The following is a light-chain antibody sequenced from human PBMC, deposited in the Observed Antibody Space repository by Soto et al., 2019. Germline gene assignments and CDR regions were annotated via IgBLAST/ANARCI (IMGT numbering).Light chain of an antibody. Sequence: QSALTQPASVSGSPGQSITISCTGTSSDVGGYNYVSWYQQHPGKAPKLMIYDVSNRPSGVSNRFSGSKSGNTASLTISWLKTEDDADYYSSSYTSSSYYDFVTGTKLTVL. V-gene: IGLV2-14*01. J-gene: IGLJ1*01. CDR1: SSDVGGYNY. CDR3: SSYTSSSYYD. CDR2: DVS.